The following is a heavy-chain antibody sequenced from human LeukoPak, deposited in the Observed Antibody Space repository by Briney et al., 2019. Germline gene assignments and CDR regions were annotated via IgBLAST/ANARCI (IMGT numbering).Heavy chain of an antibody. V-gene: IGHV3-9*01. CDR3: AKEYYYDSSGYLKGETPIDY. CDR1: GFTFDDYA. J-gene: IGHJ4*02. D-gene: IGHD3-22*01. Sequence: GGSLRLSCAASGFTFDDYAMHWVRQAPGKGLEWVSGISWNSGSIGYADSVKGRFTISRDNAKNSLYLQMNSLRAEDTALYYCAKEYYYDSSGYLKGETPIDYWGQGTLVTVSS. CDR2: ISWNSGSI.